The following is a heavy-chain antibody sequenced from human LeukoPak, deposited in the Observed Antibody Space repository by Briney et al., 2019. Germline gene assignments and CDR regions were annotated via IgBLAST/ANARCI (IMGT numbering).Heavy chain of an antibody. CDR3: AKGYCASATCYARFEH. CDR2: ISGSGGST. CDR1: GFTFSSYA. V-gene: IGHV3-23*01. D-gene: IGHD2-2*01. J-gene: IGHJ4*02. Sequence: GGSLRLSCAASGFTFSSYAMSWVRQAPGKVLEWVSAISGSGGSTFYADSVKGRFTISRDNSKNTLSQQMSSLRADDTAVYYCAKGYCASATCYARFEHWGQGTLVTVSP.